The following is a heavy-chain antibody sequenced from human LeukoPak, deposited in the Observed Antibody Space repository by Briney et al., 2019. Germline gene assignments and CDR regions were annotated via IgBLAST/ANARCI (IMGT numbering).Heavy chain of an antibody. V-gene: IGHV5-51*01. CDR2: IYPGDSDT. J-gene: IGHJ3*02. CDR1: GYSFTSYW. CDR3: ARNCSSTSCSQGDAFDI. Sequence: GESLKVSCKGSGYSFTSYWIGWVRQMPGKGLEWMGIIYPGDSDTRYSPSFQGQVTISADKSISTAYLQWSSLKASDTAMYYCARNCSSTSCSQGDAFDIWGQGTMVTVSS. D-gene: IGHD2-2*01.